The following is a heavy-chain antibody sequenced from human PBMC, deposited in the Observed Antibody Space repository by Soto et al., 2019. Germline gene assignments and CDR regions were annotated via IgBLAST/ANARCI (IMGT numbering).Heavy chain of an antibody. J-gene: IGHJ6*02. D-gene: IGHD5-18*01. CDR1: GGSISSSNW. CDR2: ISHSGST. Sequence: QVQLQESGPGLVKPSGTLSLTCAVSGGSISSSNWWSWVRQPPGKGLEWIGEISHSGSTNYNPSLRSRVTISVDKSQNQFSLKLSSVTAADTAVYYCARGSYRTYYYGMDVWGQGTTVTVSS. CDR3: ARGSYRTYYYGMDV. V-gene: IGHV4-4*02.